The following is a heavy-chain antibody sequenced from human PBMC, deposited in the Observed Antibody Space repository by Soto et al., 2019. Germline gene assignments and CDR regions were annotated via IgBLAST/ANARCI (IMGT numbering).Heavy chain of an antibody. CDR1: GYTFTGYY. CDR3: ARYGGGDAGYFDY. V-gene: IGHV1-2*02. Sequence: QVQLVQSGAEVKKPGASVKVSCKASGYTFTGYYMHWVRQAPGQGLEWMGWINPNSGGTNYAQKFQGRVTITRDTFISSAYMELSRLRYVDTAVYSCARYGGGDAGYFDYCGQGTLVTVSS. J-gene: IGHJ4*02. CDR2: INPNSGGT. D-gene: IGHD3-16*01.